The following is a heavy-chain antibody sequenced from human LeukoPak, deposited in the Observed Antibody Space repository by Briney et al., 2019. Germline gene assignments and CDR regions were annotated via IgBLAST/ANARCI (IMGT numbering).Heavy chain of an antibody. J-gene: IGHJ5*02. Sequence: SETLSLTCAVSGGSISSDVYSWSWIRQPPGKGLESIGYIYQSGSTFYNPSLKSRVTISVDRSKNQFYLKLISVTAADTAVYYCAREAGLRFDPWGQGTLVTVSS. D-gene: IGHD1-14*01. CDR1: GGSISSDVYS. CDR3: AREAGLRFDP. V-gene: IGHV4-30-2*01. CDR2: IYQSGST.